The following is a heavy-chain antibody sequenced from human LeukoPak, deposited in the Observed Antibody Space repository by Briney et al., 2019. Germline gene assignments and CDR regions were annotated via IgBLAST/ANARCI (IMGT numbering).Heavy chain of an antibody. CDR3: ARDGAYDIFYYYYYGMDV. CDR1: GFTFSSYW. Sequence: GGSLRLSCAASGFTFSSYWTHWVRQAPGKGLVWVSRVNSDGSSTSYADSVKGRFTISRDNAKNTLYLQMNSLRAEDTAVYYCARDGAYDIFYYYYYGMDVWGQGTTVTVSS. CDR2: VNSDGSST. D-gene: IGHD3-9*01. J-gene: IGHJ6*02. V-gene: IGHV3-74*01.